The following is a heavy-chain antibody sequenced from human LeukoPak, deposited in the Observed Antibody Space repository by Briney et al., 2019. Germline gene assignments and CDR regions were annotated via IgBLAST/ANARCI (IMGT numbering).Heavy chain of an antibody. D-gene: IGHD1-1*01. CDR3: ATSRTFDG. Sequence: PGGSLRLSCAASGFTFSSYWMHWVRQAPGKGLVWVSRINSDGSSTGYADSVRGRFTISRDNTKNTLYLQMNSLRAEDTAMYYCATSRTFDGWGQGTLVTVSS. J-gene: IGHJ4*02. CDR1: GFTFSSYW. CDR2: INSDGSST. V-gene: IGHV3-74*01.